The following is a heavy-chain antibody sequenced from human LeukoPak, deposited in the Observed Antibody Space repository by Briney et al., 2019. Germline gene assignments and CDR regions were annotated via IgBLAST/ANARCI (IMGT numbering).Heavy chain of an antibody. D-gene: IGHD5-18*01. CDR3: ARQTEYSYGIDY. J-gene: IGHJ4*02. V-gene: IGHV3-30-3*01. Sequence: GGSLRLSCAASGFIFSSYAMHWVRQAPGKGLEWVAVISYDGSNKYYADSVKGRFTISRDNSKNTLYLQMNSLRAEDTAVYYCARQTEYSYGIDYWGQGTLVTVSS. CDR1: GFIFSSYA. CDR2: ISYDGSNK.